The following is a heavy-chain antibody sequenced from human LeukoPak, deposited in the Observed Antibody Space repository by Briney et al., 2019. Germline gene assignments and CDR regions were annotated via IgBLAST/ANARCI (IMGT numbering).Heavy chain of an antibody. Sequence: PGGSLRLSCAASGFTFSSYWMNWVRQAPGKGLEWVSSISSSSSYIYYADSVKGRLTISRDNAKNSLYLQMNSLRAEDTAVYYCARDAGATEYDYWGQGTLVTVSS. D-gene: IGHD1-26*01. J-gene: IGHJ4*02. V-gene: IGHV3-21*01. CDR3: ARDAGATEYDY. CDR2: ISSSSSYI. CDR1: GFTFSSYW.